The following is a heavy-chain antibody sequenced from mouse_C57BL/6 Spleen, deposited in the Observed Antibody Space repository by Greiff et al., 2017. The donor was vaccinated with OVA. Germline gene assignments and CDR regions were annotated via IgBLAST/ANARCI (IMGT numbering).Heavy chain of an antibody. V-gene: IGHV1-22*01. CDR2: INPNNGGT. Sequence: EVKLQASGPELVKPGASVKMSCKASGYTFTDYNMPWVKQSHGKSLEWIGYINPNNGGTSYNQKIKGKATVTVNKSSSTAYMELRSLTSENSAVYYYGIGENWYFDVWGRGTTVTVSS. CDR3: GIGENWYFDV. CDR1: GYTFTDYN. J-gene: IGHJ1*03. D-gene: IGHD3-3*01.